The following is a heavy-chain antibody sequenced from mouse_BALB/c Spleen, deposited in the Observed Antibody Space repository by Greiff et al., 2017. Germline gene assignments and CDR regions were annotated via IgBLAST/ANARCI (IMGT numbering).Heavy chain of an antibody. CDR1: GFSLTSYG. V-gene: IGHV2-9*02. D-gene: IGHD2-10*01. Sequence: VQLVESGPGLVAPSQSLSITCTVSGFSLTSYGVHWVRQPPGKGLEWLGVIWAGGSTNYNSALMSRLSISKDNSKSQVFLKMNSLQTDDTAMYYCAPSYYGNLYAMDYWGQGTSVTVSS. J-gene: IGHJ4*01. CDR2: IWAGGST. CDR3: APSYYGNLYAMDY.